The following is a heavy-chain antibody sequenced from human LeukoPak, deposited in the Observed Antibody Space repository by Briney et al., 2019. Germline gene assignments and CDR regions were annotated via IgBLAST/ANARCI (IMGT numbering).Heavy chain of an antibody. D-gene: IGHD3-10*01. J-gene: IGHJ6*02. Sequence: PGGSLRLSCAASGFTFSSYGMHWVRQAPGKGLERVAVISYDGSNKYYADSVKGRFTISRDNSKNTLYLQMNSLRAEDTAVYYCAKDLSLLWFGELAGMDVWGQGTTVTVSS. CDR3: AKDLSLLWFGELAGMDV. CDR2: ISYDGSNK. CDR1: GFTFSSYG. V-gene: IGHV3-30*18.